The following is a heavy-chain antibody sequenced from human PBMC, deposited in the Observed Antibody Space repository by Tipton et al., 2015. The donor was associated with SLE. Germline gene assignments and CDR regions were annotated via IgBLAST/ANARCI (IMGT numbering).Heavy chain of an antibody. CDR3: ARGRGGSYYSYYYGMDV. CDR2: ISSSGSTI. D-gene: IGHD1-26*01. J-gene: IGHJ6*02. V-gene: IGHV3-11*04. CDR1: GGSISSSSYY. Sequence: LSLTCTVSGGSISSSSYYWGWVRQAPGKGLEWVSYISSSGSTIYYADSVKGRFTISRDNAKNSLYLQMNSLRAEDTAVYYCARGRGGSYYSYYYGMDVWGQGTTVTVSS.